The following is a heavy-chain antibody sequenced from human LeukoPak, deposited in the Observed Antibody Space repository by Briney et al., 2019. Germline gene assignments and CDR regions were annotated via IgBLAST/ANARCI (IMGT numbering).Heavy chain of an antibody. J-gene: IGHJ4*02. D-gene: IGHD5-12*01. CDR1: GFTFSSYG. CDR3: AKSFVDRQDY. Sequence: GGSLRLSCAASGFTFSSYGMHWVRQAPGKGLEWVAVISYDGSNKYYADSVEGRFTISRDNSKNTLYLQMNSLRAEDTAVYYCAKSFVDRQDYWGQGTLVTVSS. V-gene: IGHV3-30*18. CDR2: ISYDGSNK.